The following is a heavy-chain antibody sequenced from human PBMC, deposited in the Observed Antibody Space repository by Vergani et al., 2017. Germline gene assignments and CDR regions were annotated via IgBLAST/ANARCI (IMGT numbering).Heavy chain of an antibody. CDR3: VRVKGSNWNDHLYDI. V-gene: IGHV3-72*01. D-gene: IGHD1-1*01. J-gene: IGHJ3*02. Sequence: EVQLVESGGGLIHPGGSLRLSCAASGFIFSDHYMDWVRQAPGKGLEWVGRIRNKANDYTTQYAASVKGRFTISRDDSKSYLYLQMNSLQTEDKALYYCVRVKGSNWNDHLYDIWGQGTLVTVSS. CDR2: IRNKANDYTT. CDR1: GFIFSDHY.